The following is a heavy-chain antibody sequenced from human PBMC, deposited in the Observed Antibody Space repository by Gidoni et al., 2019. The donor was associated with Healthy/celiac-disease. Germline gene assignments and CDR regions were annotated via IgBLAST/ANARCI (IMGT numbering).Heavy chain of an antibody. CDR2: IYWDDDK. J-gene: IGHJ6*03. V-gene: IGHV2-5*02. CDR3: AQTRGGSDPSNYYYYYMDV. D-gene: IGHD3-10*01. Sequence: QITLKESGPTLVKPTQTLTLTCTFSGFSLSTSGVGVGWIRQPPGKALEWLALIYWDDDKRYSPSLKSRLTITKDTSKNQVVLTMTNMDPVDTATYYCAQTRGGSDPSNYYYYYMDVWGKGTTVTVSS. CDR1: GFSLSTSGVG.